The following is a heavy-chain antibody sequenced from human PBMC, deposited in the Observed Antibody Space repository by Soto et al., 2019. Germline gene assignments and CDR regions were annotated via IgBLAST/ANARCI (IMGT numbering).Heavy chain of an antibody. V-gene: IGHV3-23*01. J-gene: IGHJ4*02. D-gene: IGHD6-13*01. CDR3: AKDWYEDY. Sequence: PGESLKISCAASGFTAMSWVRQAPGKGLEWVSVISGSGGSTYYADSVKGRFTISRDNSKNTLYLQMNSLRAEDTAVYYCAKDWYEDYWGQGTLVTVSS. CDR2: ISGSGGST. CDR1: GFTA.